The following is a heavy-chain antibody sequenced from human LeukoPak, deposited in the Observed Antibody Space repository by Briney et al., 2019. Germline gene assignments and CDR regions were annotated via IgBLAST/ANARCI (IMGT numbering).Heavy chain of an antibody. V-gene: IGHV3-49*04. J-gene: IGHJ4*02. Sequence: GRSLRLTCTALGFTLGDYAMNWVRQAPGKGLEWVGFIRSEGHGGTPEYATSVKGRFTISRDDSKSIAYLQMNSLKTEDTAMYYRTRDSYSVDSGYFEFDYWGQGTLVTVSS. D-gene: IGHD3-22*01. CDR3: TRDSYSVDSGYFEFDY. CDR2: IRSEGHGGTP. CDR1: GFTLGDYA.